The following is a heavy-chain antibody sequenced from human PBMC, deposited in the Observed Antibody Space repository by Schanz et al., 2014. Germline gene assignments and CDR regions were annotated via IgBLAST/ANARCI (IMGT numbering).Heavy chain of an antibody. J-gene: IGHJ3*02. V-gene: IGHV3-33*08. D-gene: IGHD3-10*01. CDR3: ARGIITMVRGGDVGAFDM. CDR2: ISYDGSSK. Sequence: VQLVESGGGLVQPGGSLRLSCSASGFTFDPYAMHWLRQSPGKGLEWVALISYDGSSKNHADSVQGRFTISRDNSKNALYLQMDSLRAEDTAVYYCARGIITMVRGGDVGAFDMWGQGTMVTVSS. CDR1: GFTFDPYA.